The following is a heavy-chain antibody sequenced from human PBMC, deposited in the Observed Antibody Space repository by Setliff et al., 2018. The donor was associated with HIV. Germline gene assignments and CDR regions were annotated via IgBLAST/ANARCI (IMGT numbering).Heavy chain of an antibody. CDR2: INPTGGTT. CDR3: ARDDHYYDSGSYYSDWYFDL. CDR1: GYTFTSYY. V-gene: IGHV1-46*01. J-gene: IGHJ2*01. D-gene: IGHD3-10*01. Sequence: ASVKVSCKASGYTFTSYYIHWVRQAPGQGLEWMGIINPTGGTTSYAQKFQARVTMTRDTSTSIVYMELSSLRSEDTAVYYCARDDHYYDSGSYYSDWYFDLWGRGTLVTVSS.